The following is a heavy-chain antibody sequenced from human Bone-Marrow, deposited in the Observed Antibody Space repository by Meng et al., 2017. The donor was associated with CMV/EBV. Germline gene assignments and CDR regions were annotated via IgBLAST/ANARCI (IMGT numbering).Heavy chain of an antibody. CDR2: MNPNSGNT. D-gene: IGHD2-2*01. J-gene: IGHJ5*02. V-gene: IGHV1-8*01. CDR1: GYTFTSYD. Sequence: ASVKVSCKASGYTFTSYDINWVRQATGQGLEWMGWMNPNSGNTGYAQKFQGRVTMTRNTSISTAYMELSSLRSEDTAVYYCTLAHCSSTSCYGNWFAPWGPGPRVTGSS. CDR3: TLAHCSSTSCYGNWFAP.